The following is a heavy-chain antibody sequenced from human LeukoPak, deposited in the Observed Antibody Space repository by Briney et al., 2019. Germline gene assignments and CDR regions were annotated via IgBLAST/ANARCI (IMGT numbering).Heavy chain of an antibody. V-gene: IGHV3-30-3*01. CDR1: GFTFSSYA. D-gene: IGHD3-3*01. CDR3: ARDGEVLRFLEWLFRPGSCFDY. J-gene: IGHJ4*02. Sequence: PGGSLRLSCAASGFTFSSYAMHWVRQAPGKGLEWVAVISYDGSNKYYADSVKGRFTISRDNSKNTLYLQMNSLRAEDTAVYYCARDGEVLRFLEWLFRPGSCFDYWGQGTLVTVSS. CDR2: ISYDGSNK.